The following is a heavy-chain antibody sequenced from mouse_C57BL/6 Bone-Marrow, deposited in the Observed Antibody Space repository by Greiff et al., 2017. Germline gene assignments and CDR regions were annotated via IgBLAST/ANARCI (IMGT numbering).Heavy chain of an antibody. CDR3: ARDGGSSHWYFDV. CDR2: INYDGSST. J-gene: IGHJ1*03. CDR1: GFTFSDYY. D-gene: IGHD1-1*01. Sequence: EVQLVESEGGLVQPGSSMKLSCTASGFTFSDYYMAWVRQVPEKGLEWVANINYDGSSTYYLDSLQSRFIISRDNAKNILYLQMSSLKSEDTATYCCARDGGSSHWYFDVWGTGTTVTVSS. V-gene: IGHV5-16*01.